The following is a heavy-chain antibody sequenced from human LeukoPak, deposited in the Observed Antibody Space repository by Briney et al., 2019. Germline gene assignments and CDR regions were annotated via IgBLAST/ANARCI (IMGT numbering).Heavy chain of an antibody. CDR3: ARDGTAITLDY. Sequence: GGSLRLSCAASGFTVSSNYMSWVHQAPGKGLEWVSVIYGGGSTDYADSVKGRFTIFRDNSKNTLYLQMNSLRVEDTAVYYCARDGTAITLDYWGQGTLVTVSS. CDR1: GFTVSSNY. V-gene: IGHV3-66*01. D-gene: IGHD2-21*01. J-gene: IGHJ4*02. CDR2: IYGGGST.